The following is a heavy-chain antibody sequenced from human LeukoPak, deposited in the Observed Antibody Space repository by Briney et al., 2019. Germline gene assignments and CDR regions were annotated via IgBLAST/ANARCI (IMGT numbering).Heavy chain of an antibody. D-gene: IGHD2-2*01. V-gene: IGHV3-53*01. Sequence: GGSLRLSCAASGFTVSSNYMSWVRQAPGEGLEWVSVIYSGGSTYYADSVKGRFTISRDNSKNTLYLQMNSLRAEDTAVYYCARVRSSTSYYYYMDVWGKGTTVTVSS. CDR3: ARVRSSTSYYYYMDV. CDR1: GFTVSSNY. CDR2: IYSGGST. J-gene: IGHJ6*03.